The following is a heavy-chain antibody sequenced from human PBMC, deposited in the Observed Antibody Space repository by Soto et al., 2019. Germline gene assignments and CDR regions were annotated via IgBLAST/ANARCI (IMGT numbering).Heavy chain of an antibody. V-gene: IGHV3-30*18. CDR2: ISYDGSNK. D-gene: IGHD3-10*01. CDR1: GFTFSSYD. CDR3: AKDIRSLTMVRGVGDAFDI. Sequence: GGSLRLSCAASGFTFSSYDMHWVRQAPGKGLEWVAVISYDGSNKYYADSVKGRFTISRDNSKNTLYLQMNSLRAEDTAVYYCAKDIRSLTMVRGVGDAFDIWGQGTMVTVSS. J-gene: IGHJ3*02.